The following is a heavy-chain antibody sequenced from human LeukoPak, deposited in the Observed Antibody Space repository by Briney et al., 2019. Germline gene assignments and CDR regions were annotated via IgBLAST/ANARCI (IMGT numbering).Heavy chain of an antibody. Sequence: HAGGSLRLSCVASGFTFSSYEMNWVRQAPGKGLEWVSYISSGASTIYYADSVKGRFTISRDNAKNSLYLQMNSLRAEDTAVYYCARDPGYSSSWPNPFDYWGQGTLVTVSS. V-gene: IGHV3-48*03. CDR2: ISSGASTI. CDR1: GFTFSSYE. CDR3: ARDPGYSSSWPNPFDY. J-gene: IGHJ4*02. D-gene: IGHD6-13*01.